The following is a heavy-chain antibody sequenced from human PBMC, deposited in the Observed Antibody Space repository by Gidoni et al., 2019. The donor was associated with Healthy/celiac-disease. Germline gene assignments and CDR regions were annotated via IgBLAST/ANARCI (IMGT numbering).Heavy chain of an antibody. J-gene: IGHJ3*02. CDR1: GGSISSYY. CDR2: IYYRGST. CDR3: ARQSDLNYDILTGAPDAFDI. Sequence: QVQLQESGPGLVKPSETLSLTCTVSGGSISSYYGSWIRQPPGKGLEWIGYIYYRGSTHYNPSLKSRVTISVDTSTNQFSLKLSSVTAADTAVYYCARQSDLNYDILTGAPDAFDIWGQGTMVTVSS. D-gene: IGHD3-9*01. V-gene: IGHV4-59*08.